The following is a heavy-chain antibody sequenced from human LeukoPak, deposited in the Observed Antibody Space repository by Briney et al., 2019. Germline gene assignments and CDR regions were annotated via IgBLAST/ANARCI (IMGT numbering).Heavy chain of an antibody. J-gene: IGHJ4*02. D-gene: IGHD1-20*01. CDR1: GYTFIRNG. CDR2: ISAHNGNT. V-gene: IGHV1-18*01. CDR3: ARDYNFVPDY. Sequence: ASVKVSCKASGYTFIRNGISWVRQAPGQGLEWMGWISAHNGNTNYAQKFQGRVTMTTDTSTSTAYMELRSLRSDDTAVYYRARDYNFVPDYWGQGTLVIVSS.